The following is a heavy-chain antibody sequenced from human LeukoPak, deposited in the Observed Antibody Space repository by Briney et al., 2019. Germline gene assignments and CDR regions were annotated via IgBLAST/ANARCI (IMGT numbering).Heavy chain of an antibody. D-gene: IGHD3-22*01. CDR3: ARVGGITMIVVLITDAFDI. Sequence: SETLSLTCTVSGGSISSSRYNWGWIREPPEKGLEWIGSIYYSGSTYYNPSLKSRVTISVDTSKNQFSLKLRSVTAADTAVYYCARVGGITMIVVLITDAFDIWGQGTMVTVSS. V-gene: IGHV4-39*07. CDR1: GGSISSSRYN. J-gene: IGHJ3*02. CDR2: IYYSGST.